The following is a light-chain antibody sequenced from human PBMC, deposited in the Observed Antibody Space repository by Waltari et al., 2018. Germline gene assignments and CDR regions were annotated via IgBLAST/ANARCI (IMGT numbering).Light chain of an antibody. V-gene: IGLV1-47*01. J-gene: IGLJ3*02. CDR3: AAWDDRLSAWV. CDR2: RNN. CDR1: SSNIGVNY. Sequence: QSVLTQPPSASGTPGQRVTMACSGCSSNIGVNYVYWCQQPPGTAPPLLLYRNNGRPSGVPDRFSGSKSGTSASLAINGLRSEDEADYYCAAWDDRLSAWVFGGRTKLTVL.